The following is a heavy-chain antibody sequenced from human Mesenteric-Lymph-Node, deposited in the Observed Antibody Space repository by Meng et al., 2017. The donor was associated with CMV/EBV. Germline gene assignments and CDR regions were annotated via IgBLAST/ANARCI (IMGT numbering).Heavy chain of an antibody. D-gene: IGHD3-3*01. CDR3: ARRGRFWNGSYYYYYAMDV. Sequence: GGSLRLSCAASGFSFSSYSINWVRQAPGKGLEWVALISFDGRNEYYADSVKGRFTISRDNSRNTLYLQMYTLRAEDTAVYFCARRGRFWNGSYYYYYAMDVWGQGTTVTVSS. J-gene: IGHJ6*02. CDR1: GFSFSSYS. CDR2: ISFDGRNE. V-gene: IGHV3-30*14.